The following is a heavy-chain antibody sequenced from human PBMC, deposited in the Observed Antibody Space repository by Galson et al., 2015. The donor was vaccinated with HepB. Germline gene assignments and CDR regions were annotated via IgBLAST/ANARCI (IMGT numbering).Heavy chain of an antibody. V-gene: IGHV6-1*01. CDR3: ARLDPGVDSWLLNYLDY. CDR2: AYYRSKRYF. CDR1: WDSVSSKSAI. D-gene: IGHD6-13*01. Sequence: CAISWDSVSSKSAIWNWIRQSPSRGREWLGRAYYRSKRYFNYADSVRGRITINPDTSKNQFSLQLNSVTPEDTAMYYCARLDPGVDSWLLNYLDYWGQGTLVTVSP. J-gene: IGHJ4*02.